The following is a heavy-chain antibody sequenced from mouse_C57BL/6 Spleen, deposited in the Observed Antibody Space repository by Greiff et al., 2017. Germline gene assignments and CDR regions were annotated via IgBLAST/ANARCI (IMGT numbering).Heavy chain of an antibody. V-gene: IGHV1-64*01. J-gene: IGHJ4*01. CDR1: GYSFTSYW. CDR2: IHPNSGST. CDR3: ARNWDDAMDY. Sequence: VQLQQPGAELVKPGASVKLSCKASGYSFTSYWMHWVKQRPGQGLEWIGMIHPNSGSTNYNEKFKSKATLTVDKSSSTAYMQLSSLTSEDSAVYYCARNWDDAMDYWGQGTSVTVSS. D-gene: IGHD4-1*01.